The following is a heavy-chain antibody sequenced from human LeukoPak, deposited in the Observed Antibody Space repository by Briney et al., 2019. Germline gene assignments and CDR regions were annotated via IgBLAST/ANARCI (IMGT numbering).Heavy chain of an antibody. CDR3: ARDSGSGNNDY. Sequence: ASVKVSCKASGYTFTSYAIHWVRQAPGQMLEWMGWISAGNGNTKYSQNFQGRATFISNTSATTAFMELSSLRSEDAAVYYCARDSGSGNNDYWGQGTLVTVSS. D-gene: IGHD1-26*01. CDR2: ISAGNGNT. V-gene: IGHV1-3*01. CDR1: GYTFTSYA. J-gene: IGHJ4*02.